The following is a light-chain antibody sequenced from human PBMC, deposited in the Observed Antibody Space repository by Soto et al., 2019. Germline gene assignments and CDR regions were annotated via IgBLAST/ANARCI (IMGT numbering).Light chain of an antibody. CDR3: QKYNTDSAT. Sequence: DIQMTQSPPSLSASVGDRVTITCRASQGIGNSLAWYQQKPGTVPKLLIYSASTLHSGVPSRFSGSGSGTDFTLTISSLQPEDVAAYYCQKYNTDSATFGQGTRLEIK. CDR2: SAS. CDR1: QGIGNS. V-gene: IGKV1-27*01. J-gene: IGKJ5*01.